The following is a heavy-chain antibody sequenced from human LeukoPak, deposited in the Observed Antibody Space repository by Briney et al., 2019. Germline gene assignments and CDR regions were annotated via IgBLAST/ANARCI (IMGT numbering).Heavy chain of an antibody. J-gene: IGHJ4*02. CDR1: GYTVTSYY. V-gene: IGHV1-46*01. CDR3: AKAATIESVLSD. D-gene: IGHD5-24*01. CDR2: LNPSGGSS. Sequence: ASVTVSCKASGYTVTSYYMHWVRQAPGQGLEWMGILNPSGGSSSYAQKFQGRATLTRATSTSTVYMELSSLRSEDTAVYYCAKAATIESVLSDWGQGTLVTVSS.